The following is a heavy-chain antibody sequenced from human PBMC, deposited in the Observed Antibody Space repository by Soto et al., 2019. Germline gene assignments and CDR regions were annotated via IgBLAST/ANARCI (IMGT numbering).Heavy chain of an antibody. Sequence: SETLSLTCTVSGGSISSYYWSWIRQPPGKGLEWIGYIYYSGSTNYNPSLKSRVTISVDTSKNQFSLKLSSVTAADTAVYYCARCLRSSSPNFDYWGHGTLVTVSS. D-gene: IGHD6-6*01. CDR3: ARCLRSSSPNFDY. CDR1: GGSISSYY. V-gene: IGHV4-59*01. J-gene: IGHJ4*01. CDR2: IYYSGST.